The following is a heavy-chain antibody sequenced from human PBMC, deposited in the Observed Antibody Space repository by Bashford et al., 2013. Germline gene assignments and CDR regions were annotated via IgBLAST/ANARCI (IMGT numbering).Heavy chain of an antibody. CDR2: IIPIFGTA. V-gene: IGHV1-69*01. CDR3: ARAGEYSSSYLVY. Sequence: WVRQAPGQGLEWMGGIIPIFGTANYAQKFQGRVTITADESTSTAYMELSSLRSEDTAVYYCARAGEYSSSYLVYWGQGTLVTVSS. D-gene: IGHD6-6*01. J-gene: IGHJ4*02.